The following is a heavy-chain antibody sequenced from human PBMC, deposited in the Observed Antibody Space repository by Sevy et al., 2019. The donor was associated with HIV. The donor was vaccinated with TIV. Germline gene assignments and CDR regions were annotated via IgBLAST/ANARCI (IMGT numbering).Heavy chain of an antibody. V-gene: IGHV3-15*01. CDR1: GFTFSNAW. CDR3: TTAGHYDSRGYYYDWYFDL. J-gene: IGHJ2*01. D-gene: IGHD3-22*01. CDR2: IKSKTDGGTT. Sequence: GGSLRLSCAASGFTFSNAWMSWVRQAPGKGLEWVGHIKSKTDGGTTDYAAPVKGRFTISRDDSKNTLYLQMNSLKTEDTAVYYCTTAGHYDSRGYYYDWYFDLWGRGTLVTVSS.